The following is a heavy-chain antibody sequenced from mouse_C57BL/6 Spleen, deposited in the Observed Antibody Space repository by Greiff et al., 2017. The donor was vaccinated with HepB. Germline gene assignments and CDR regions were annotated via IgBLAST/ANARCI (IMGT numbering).Heavy chain of an antibody. V-gene: IGHV1-39*01. CDR2: INTNYGTT. Sequence: EVQLQQSGPELVKPGASVKISCTASGYSFTDYNMNWVQQSNGKSLEWIGVINTNYGTTSYNQKFKGKATLTVDHSSRPASMQLNSLTSEDSAVYYVARYLYYDDDAYYAMDYWGQGTSVTVSS. J-gene: IGHJ4*01. CDR3: ARYLYYDDDAYYAMDY. D-gene: IGHD2-4*01. CDR1: GYSFTDYN.